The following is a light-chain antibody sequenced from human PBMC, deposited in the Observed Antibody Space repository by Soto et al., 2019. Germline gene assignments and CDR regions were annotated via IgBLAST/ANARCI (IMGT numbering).Light chain of an antibody. CDR2: EVT. CDR3: CSYTSSRTYV. Sequence: QSVLTQPASVSGSPGQSITISCTGTSSDVGAYIYVSWYQHHPGKAPKVMIYEVTNRPSGVSDRLSGSKSGNTASLTISGLQAEDEADYYCCSYTSSRTYVFGTGTKVTV. J-gene: IGLJ1*01. V-gene: IGLV2-14*01. CDR1: SSDVGAYIY.